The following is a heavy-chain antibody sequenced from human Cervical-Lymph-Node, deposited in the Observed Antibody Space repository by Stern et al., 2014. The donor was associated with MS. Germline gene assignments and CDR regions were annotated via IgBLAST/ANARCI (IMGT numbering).Heavy chain of an antibody. J-gene: IGHJ4*02. Sequence: EVQLLESGGGLVQPGGSLRLSCAASGFTFNSYWMSWVRQAPGKGLEWVANIKKDGSEKYYVDSLKDRLTISRDNAKNSVYLQMNSLRAEDTAVYYCAGSIAPRRFDYWGQGALVTVSS. CDR3: AGSIAPRRFDY. CDR1: GFTFNSYW. D-gene: IGHD6-6*01. CDR2: IKKDGSEK. V-gene: IGHV3-7*01.